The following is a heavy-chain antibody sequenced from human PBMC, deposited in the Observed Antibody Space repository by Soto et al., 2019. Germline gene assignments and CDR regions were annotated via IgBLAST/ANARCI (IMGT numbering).Heavy chain of an antibody. J-gene: IGHJ5*02. Sequence: SETLSLTCTVSGASISGFYWSWIRKSAGKGLEWIGRIYATGTTDYNPSLKSRVMMSVDTSKKQFSLKLRSVTAADTAVYFCVRDGTKTLRDWFDPWGQGISVTVSS. CDR1: GASISGFY. D-gene: IGHD1-1*01. CDR2: IYATGTT. V-gene: IGHV4-4*07. CDR3: VRDGTKTLRDWFDP.